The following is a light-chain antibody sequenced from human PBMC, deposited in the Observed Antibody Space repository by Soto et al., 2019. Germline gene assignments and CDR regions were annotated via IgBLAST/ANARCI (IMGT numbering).Light chain of an antibody. CDR2: GAS. CDR3: QQYNKLYT. CDR1: QSVSNN. J-gene: IGKJ2*01. V-gene: IGKV3-15*01. Sequence: EIVMTQSPATLSVSPGERATLSCRASQSVSNNLAWYQQKPAQAPRLLMYGASTRATGIPARFSGSGSGTEFTLTISSLQSEDFAVYYCQQYNKLYTFGQGTTLEIK.